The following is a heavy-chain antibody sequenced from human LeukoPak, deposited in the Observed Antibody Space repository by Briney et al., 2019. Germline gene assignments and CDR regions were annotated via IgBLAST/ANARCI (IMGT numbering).Heavy chain of an antibody. CDR2: IRYDGSNK. D-gene: IGHD1-1*01. V-gene: IGHV3-30*02. CDR1: GFTFSSYG. CDR3: AKSQYNWNDGAFDI. Sequence: GGSLRLSCAASGFTFSSYGMHWVRQAPGKGLEWVAFIRYDGSNKYYADSVKGRFTISRDNSKNTLYLQMNSLRAEDTAVYYCAKSQYNWNDGAFDIWGQGTMVTVSS. J-gene: IGHJ3*02.